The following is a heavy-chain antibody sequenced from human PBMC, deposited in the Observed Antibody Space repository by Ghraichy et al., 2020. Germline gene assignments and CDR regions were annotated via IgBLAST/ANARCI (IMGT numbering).Heavy chain of an antibody. V-gene: IGHV4-59*01. CDR3: ARDREERWLQFRSWYFDL. D-gene: IGHD5-24*01. J-gene: IGHJ2*01. CDR2: IYYSGST. Sequence: SQTLSLTCTVSGGSISSYYWSWIRQPPGKGLEWIGYIYYSGSTNYNPSLKSRVTISVDTSKNQFSLKLSSVTAADTAVYYCARDREERWLQFRSWYFDLWGRGTLVTVSS. CDR1: GGSISSYY.